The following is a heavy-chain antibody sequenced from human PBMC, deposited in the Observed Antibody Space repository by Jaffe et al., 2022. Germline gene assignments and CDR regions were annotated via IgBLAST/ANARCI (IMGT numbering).Heavy chain of an antibody. CDR1: GFTVSSRD. J-gene: IGHJ4*02. Sequence: EVQLVESGGGLVQPGGSLRLSCAASGFTVSSRDMSWVRQAPGKGLEWVSLIYSGGTTYYADSVKGRFTISRDNSKNTVYLQMSNLRAEDTALYYCARVRTGTDFWGQGTLVTVSS. V-gene: IGHV3-66*02. CDR3: ARVRTGTDF. CDR2: IYSGGTT. D-gene: IGHD3-9*01.